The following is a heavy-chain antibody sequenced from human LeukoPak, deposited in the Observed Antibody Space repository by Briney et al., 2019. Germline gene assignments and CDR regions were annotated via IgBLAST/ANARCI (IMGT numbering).Heavy chain of an antibody. D-gene: IGHD2-2*01. CDR3: AKSGRRDIVVVPAAPSDY. V-gene: IGHV3-23*01. Sequence: PGGSLRLSCAASGFTFSSYAMSWVRQAPGKGLEWVSAISGSGGSTYYADSVKGRFTISRDNSKNTLYLQMNSLRAEDTAVYYCAKSGRRDIVVVPAAPSDYWGQGTLVTVSS. CDR2: ISGSGGST. CDR1: GFTFSSYA. J-gene: IGHJ4*02.